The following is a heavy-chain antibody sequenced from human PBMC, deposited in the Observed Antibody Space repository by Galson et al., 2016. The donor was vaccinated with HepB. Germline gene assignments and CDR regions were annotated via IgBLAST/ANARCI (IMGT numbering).Heavy chain of an antibody. J-gene: IGHJ3*02. CDR2: ISGSVGST. CDR1: GFTFSSYA. CDR3: SKDLYDYYDTSGYGLWGNAFDI. V-gene: IGHV3-23*01. D-gene: IGHD3-22*01. Sequence: SLRLSCAASGFTFSSYAMSWVRQAPGKGLNWVSSISGSVGSTYYADSVKGRFTISSTNSKNTLYLQINSLRAEDTAIYDCSKDLYDYYDTSGYGLWGNAFDIWGQGTMVTVSS.